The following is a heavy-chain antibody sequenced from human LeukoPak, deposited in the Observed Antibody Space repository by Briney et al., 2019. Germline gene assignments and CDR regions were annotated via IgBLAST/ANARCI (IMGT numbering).Heavy chain of an antibody. J-gene: IGHJ4*02. CDR1: GYTFTGYY. V-gene: IGHV1-2*02. Sequence: ASVKVSCKASGYTFTGYYMRWVRQAPGQGLEWMGWINPNSGGTNYAQKFQGRVTMTRDTSISTAYMELSRLRSDDTAVYYCARLVDRWSGYHYWSQGTLVTVSS. D-gene: IGHD3-3*01. CDR3: ARLVDRWSGYHY. CDR2: INPNSGGT.